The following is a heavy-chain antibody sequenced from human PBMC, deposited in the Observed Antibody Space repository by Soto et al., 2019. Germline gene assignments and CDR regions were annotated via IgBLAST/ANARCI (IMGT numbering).Heavy chain of an antibody. CDR1: GGSISRDGYY. Sequence: QVQLQASGPGLVKPSQTLSLTCTVSGGSISRDGYYWTWIRQHPGKGLEWIGYIYYTGITHYNPSLKSRVTISIDTSNNQFSLTVNSVTAAATAVYYGAGGTSSWFDYWGQGTRVTVSS. CDR2: IYYTGIT. D-gene: IGHD6-13*01. J-gene: IGHJ4*02. V-gene: IGHV4-31*03. CDR3: AGGTSSWFDY.